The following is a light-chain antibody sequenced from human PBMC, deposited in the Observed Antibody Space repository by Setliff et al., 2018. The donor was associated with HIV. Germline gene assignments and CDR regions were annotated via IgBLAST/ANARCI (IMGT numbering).Light chain of an antibody. Sequence: QSALTQPRSVSGSPGQSVTISCTGTSNDVGLYNFVSWYQQHPGKAPKLMIYDVTKRPSGVPDRFSGSKSGNTASLTISGLQAGDEAAYYCCSYAAIPPDVFGTGTKVTVL. CDR2: DVT. V-gene: IGLV2-11*01. J-gene: IGLJ1*01. CDR1: SNDVGLYNF. CDR3: CSYAAIPPDV.